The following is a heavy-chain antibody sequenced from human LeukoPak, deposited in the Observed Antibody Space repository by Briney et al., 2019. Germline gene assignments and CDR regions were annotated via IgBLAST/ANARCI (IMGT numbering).Heavy chain of an antibody. CDR1: GGSISSGGYY. CDR3: ARESPAYYDILTGYYNGYFDY. Sequence: SQTLSLTCTVSGGSISSGGYYWSWIRQHPGKGLEWIGYIYHSGSTYYNPSLKSRVTISVDRSKNQFSLKLSSVTAADTAVYYCARESPAYYDILTGYYNGYFDYWGQGTLVTVSS. J-gene: IGHJ4*02. V-gene: IGHV4-30-2*01. CDR2: IYHSGST. D-gene: IGHD3-9*01.